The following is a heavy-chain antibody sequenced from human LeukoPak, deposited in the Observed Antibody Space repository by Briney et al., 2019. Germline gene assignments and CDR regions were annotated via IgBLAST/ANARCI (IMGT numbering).Heavy chain of an antibody. D-gene: IGHD3-22*01. CDR1: GFTFSSYA. CDR2: ISYDGSNK. CDR3: ARAAYDSSGYYHKGCADY. V-gene: IGHV3-30*04. Sequence: PGGSLRLSCAASGFTFSSYAMHWVRQAPGKGLEWVAVISYDGSNKYYADSVKGRFTISRDNSKNTLYLQMNSLRAEDTAVYYCARAAYDSSGYYHKGCADYWGQGTLVTVSS. J-gene: IGHJ4*02.